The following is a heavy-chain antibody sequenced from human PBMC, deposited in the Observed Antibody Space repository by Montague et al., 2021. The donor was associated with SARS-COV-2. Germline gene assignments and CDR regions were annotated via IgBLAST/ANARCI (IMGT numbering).Heavy chain of an antibody. D-gene: IGHD3-22*01. Sequence: TLSLTCIVSGGSISAGDYYWTWIRQHPGKGLEWIGYIYYSGSTYYNPSLKSRVTISVDTSKNQFSLNLSSVTAADTAVYYCARDPFYYNTSGYHYFDHWGQGTLGTGSP. V-gene: IGHV4-31*03. J-gene: IGHJ4*02. CDR1: GGSISAGDYY. CDR3: ARDPFYYNTSGYHYFDH. CDR2: IYYSGST.